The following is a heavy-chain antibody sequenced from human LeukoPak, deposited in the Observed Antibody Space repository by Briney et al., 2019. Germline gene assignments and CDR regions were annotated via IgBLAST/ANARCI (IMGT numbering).Heavy chain of an antibody. CDR3: ARSWVRGVIINFDY. CDR2: ISNHGSA. J-gene: IGHJ4*02. Sequence: SETLSLTCTVSGASISSSYWSWIRQPPGKGLEWIGYISNHGSANYNPSLNSPVTISVGTSQNQFFLELSSVTAADTAVYYCARSWVRGVIINFDYWGQGTLVTVSS. V-gene: IGHV4-59*08. D-gene: IGHD3-10*01. CDR1: GASISSSY.